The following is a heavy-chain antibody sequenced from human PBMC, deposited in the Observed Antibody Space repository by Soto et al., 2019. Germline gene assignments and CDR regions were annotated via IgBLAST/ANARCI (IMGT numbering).Heavy chain of an antibody. CDR3: AKNYHMDV. CDR2: ITPSGDYT. J-gene: IGHJ6*03. CDR1: GFSFGSYA. Sequence: GGSLRLSCAASGFSFGSYAMSWVRQAPGKGLEWVSSITPSGDYTNYADSVEGRVTISRDNSKNTLYLQMNSLRAEDTALYYCAKNYHMDVWGKGTTVTVSS. V-gene: IGHV3-23*01.